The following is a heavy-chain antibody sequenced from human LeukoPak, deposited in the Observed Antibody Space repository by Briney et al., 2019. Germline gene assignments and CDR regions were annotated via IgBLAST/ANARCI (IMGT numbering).Heavy chain of an antibody. D-gene: IGHD3-10*01. Sequence: ASMKVSCRASGYTFSDYYIHWVRQSPGQGLEWMGWINTKGASTKYAQKFQGRVTMTRDTSINTVYMELSRLTSDDTAIYYCARDAEYGSGSMWLLDPWGQGTQVTVSS. CDR3: ARDAEYGSGSMWLLDP. V-gene: IGHV1-2*02. CDR2: INTKGAST. CDR1: GYTFSDYY. J-gene: IGHJ5*02.